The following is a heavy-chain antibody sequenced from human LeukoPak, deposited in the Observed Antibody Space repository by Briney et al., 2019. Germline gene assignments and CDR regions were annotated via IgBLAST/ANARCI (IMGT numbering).Heavy chain of an antibody. J-gene: IGHJ4*02. D-gene: IGHD3-22*01. CDR3: ASDRSGLSFCF. Sequence: SETLSLTCAVCGGSFSGYYWSWIRQPPGKGLEWIGSIHYSGSTYYNSSLKSRITISVDTSKNQFSLKLTSVTAADTAMYYCASDRSGLSFCFWGQGTLVTVSS. V-gene: IGHV4-34*01. CDR2: IHYSGST. CDR1: GGSFSGYY.